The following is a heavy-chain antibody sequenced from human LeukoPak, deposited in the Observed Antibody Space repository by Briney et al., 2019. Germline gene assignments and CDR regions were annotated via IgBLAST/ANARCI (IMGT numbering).Heavy chain of an antibody. V-gene: IGHV4-34*01. CDR2: INHSGST. CDR1: GGSFSGYY. J-gene: IGHJ4*02. D-gene: IGHD2-2*02. CDR3: ARGFGYCSSTSCYTFDY. Sequence: SETLSLTCAVYGGSFSGYYWSWIRQPPGKGLEWIGEINHSGSTNYDPSLKSRVTISVDTSKNQFSLKLSSVTAADTAVYYCARGFGYCSSTSCYTFDYWGQGTLVTVSS.